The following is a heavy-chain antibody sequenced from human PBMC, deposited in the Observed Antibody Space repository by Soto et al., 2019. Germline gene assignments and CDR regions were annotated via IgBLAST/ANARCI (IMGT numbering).Heavy chain of an antibody. Sequence: SVKVSCKASGGTFSSYAISWVRQAPGQGLEWMGGIIPIFGTANYAQKFQGRVTITADESTSTAYMELSSLRSEETAVYYCASGKALRLGELSLFMPSRHHYHYYCGIDVWGPGTTVTVYS. CDR3: ASGKALRLGELSLFMPSRHHYHYYCGIDV. V-gene: IGHV1-69*13. J-gene: IGHJ6*02. CDR2: IIPIFGTA. D-gene: IGHD3-16*02. CDR1: GGTFSSYA.